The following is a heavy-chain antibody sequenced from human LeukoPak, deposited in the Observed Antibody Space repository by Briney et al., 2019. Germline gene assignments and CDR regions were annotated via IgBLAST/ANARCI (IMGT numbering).Heavy chain of an antibody. Sequence: SETLSLTCAVSGGCFSGDYWAWIRQPPGKGLEWIGEINHSGSANYNPSLKSRVTISLDTSKNQFSLKLSSVTAADTAVYYCARGQGTVTTHWGQGTLVTVSS. J-gene: IGHJ4*02. CDR1: GGCFSGDY. CDR2: INHSGSA. V-gene: IGHV4-34*01. D-gene: IGHD4-17*01. CDR3: ARGQGTVTTH.